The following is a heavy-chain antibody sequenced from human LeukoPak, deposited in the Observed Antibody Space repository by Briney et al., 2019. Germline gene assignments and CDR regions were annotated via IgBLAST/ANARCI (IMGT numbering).Heavy chain of an antibody. CDR3: ATPPYDSSGYLEFDY. CDR1: GGSISSYY. CDR2: IYYSGST. V-gene: IGHV4-59*04. Sequence: SSETLSLTCTVSGGSISSYYWSWIRQPPGKGLEWIGYIYYSGSTYYNPSLKSRVTISVDTSKNQFSLKLSSVTAADTAVYYCATPPYDSSGYLEFDYWGQGTLVTVSS. D-gene: IGHD3-22*01. J-gene: IGHJ4*02.